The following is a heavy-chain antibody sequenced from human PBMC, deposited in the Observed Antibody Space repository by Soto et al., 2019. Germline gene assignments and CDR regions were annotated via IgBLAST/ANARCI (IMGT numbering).Heavy chain of an antibody. CDR3: SKGDGYGEQ. J-gene: IGHJ4*02. Sequence: EVQLLESGGGLVQPGGSLRLSCAASGFTFSTNSMTWVRQAPGKGLEWVCGISGGGDSTHYADSVKGQCTISRDNSKNMVYLQMNSLTADDTAVYFCSKGDGYGEQWGQATLVTDSS. CDR2: ISGGGDST. V-gene: IGHV3-23*01. CDR1: GFTFSTNS. D-gene: IGHD5-12*01.